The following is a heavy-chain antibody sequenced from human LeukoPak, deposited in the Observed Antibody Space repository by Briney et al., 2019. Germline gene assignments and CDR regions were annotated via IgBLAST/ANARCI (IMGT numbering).Heavy chain of an antibody. CDR1: GGSISITNW. CDR2: ISLAGRT. D-gene: IGHD1-26*01. V-gene: IGHV4-4*02. Sequence: SETLSLTCGVSGGSISITNWWSWVRQPPGQGLEWIGEISLAGRTNYNPSLNGRVTMSLDESSNQLSLNLTSVTAAHTAIYYCSRESGAFCPFGYWGQGTLVIVPS. CDR3: SRESGAFCPFGY. J-gene: IGHJ4*02.